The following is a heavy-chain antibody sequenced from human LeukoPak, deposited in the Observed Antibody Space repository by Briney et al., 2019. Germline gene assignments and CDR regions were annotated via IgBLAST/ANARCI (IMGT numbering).Heavy chain of an antibody. J-gene: IGHJ4*02. CDR3: ATLYSYGLRLTPEVADSDY. CDR1: GYTFTSYY. Sequence: ASVKVSCKASGYTFTSYYMHWVRQAPGQGLEWMGIINPSGGSTSYAQKFQGRVTMTEDTSTDTAYMELSSLRSEDTAVYYCATLYSYGLRLTPEVADSDYWGQGTLVTVSS. CDR2: INPSGGST. V-gene: IGHV1-46*01. D-gene: IGHD5-18*01.